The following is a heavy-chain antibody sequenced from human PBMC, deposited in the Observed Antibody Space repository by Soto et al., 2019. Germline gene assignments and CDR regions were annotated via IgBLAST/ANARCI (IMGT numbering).Heavy chain of an antibody. J-gene: IGHJ4*02. D-gene: IGHD5-12*01. CDR1: GGSISSGGYY. V-gene: IGHV4-61*08. Sequence: SETLSLTCAVSGGSISSGGYYWSWIRQPPGKGLEWIGYIYYSGSTNYNPSLKSRVTISVDTSKNQFSLKLSSVTAADTAVYNCARHVGHGYNINDYWGQGTLVTVSS. CDR3: ARHVGHGYNINDY. CDR2: IYYSGST.